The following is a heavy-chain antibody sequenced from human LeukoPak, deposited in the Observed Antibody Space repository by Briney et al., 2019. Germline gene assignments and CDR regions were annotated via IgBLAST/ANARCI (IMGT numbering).Heavy chain of an antibody. D-gene: IGHD2-8*01. CDR2: IIPILDIA. CDR1: GGTFSSYA. J-gene: IGHJ3*02. V-gene: IGHV1-69*04. Sequence: ASVKVSCKASGGTFSSYAINWVRQAPGQGLEWMGRIIPILDIANYAQKFQGRVTITADESTSTAYMELSSLRSEDTAVYYCAGHRIGYCTNGVCQTYFDIWGQGTMVTVSS. CDR3: AGHRIGYCTNGVCQTYFDI.